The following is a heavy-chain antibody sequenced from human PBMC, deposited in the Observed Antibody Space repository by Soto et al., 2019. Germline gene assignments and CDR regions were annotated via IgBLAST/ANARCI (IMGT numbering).Heavy chain of an antibody. J-gene: IGHJ6*03. D-gene: IGHD4-4*01. CDR3: DREEMPTVNNYYYYMDV. CDR1: GYIFTSYY. V-gene: IGHV1-46*03. CDR2: INPGDGST. Sequence: QVQLVQSGAEVRKPGASVKVSCKAAGYIFTSYYIHWVRLAPGQGLEWMGVINPGDGSTIYAEKFQGRVTMTRDTSTSTVYMEVSSLRSEDTAVYYCDREEMPTVNNYYYYMDVWGIGTTVTVSS.